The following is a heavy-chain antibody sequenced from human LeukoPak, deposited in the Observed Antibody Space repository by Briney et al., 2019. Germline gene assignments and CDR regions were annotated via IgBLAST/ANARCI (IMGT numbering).Heavy chain of an antibody. Sequence: GGSLRLPCAASGFTFSSYGMPWVRQAPGKGLEWVAVISYDGSNKYYADSVKGRFTISRDNSKNTLYLQMNSLRAEDTAVYYCASQYSRDPLEASGYYYYGMDVWGQGTTVTVSS. CDR2: ISYDGSNK. V-gene: IGHV3-30*03. CDR3: ASQYSRDPLEASGYYYYGMDV. J-gene: IGHJ6*02. CDR1: GFTFSSYG. D-gene: IGHD6-6*01.